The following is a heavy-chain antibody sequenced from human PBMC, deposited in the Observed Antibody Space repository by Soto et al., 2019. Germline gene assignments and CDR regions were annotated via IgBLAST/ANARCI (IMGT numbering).Heavy chain of an antibody. D-gene: IGHD2-15*01. Sequence: QLQLQESGPGLVKPSETLSLTCTVSGGSISSSSYFWGWIRQPPGKGLEWIGSIYYRGSTYYNPSLKSRVTLSVDTAKTPFPLKLSSVTAADAAVYYCARRPVVGVPDYWGQGTLVTVSS. J-gene: IGHJ4*02. CDR2: IYYRGST. V-gene: IGHV4-39*01. CDR3: ARRPVVGVPDY. CDR1: GGSISSSSYF.